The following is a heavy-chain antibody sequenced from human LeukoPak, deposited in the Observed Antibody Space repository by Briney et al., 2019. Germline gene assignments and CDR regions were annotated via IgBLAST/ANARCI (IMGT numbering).Heavy chain of an antibody. Sequence: GSLRLSCAASGFTFSDYALIWVRQAQGKGLEWISAIRGTGGTTYYADSVKGRCTISRDNSRNTVYLQMNSLRAEDTALYFCGKDPNGDYVGAFDFWGPGTMVTVSS. CDR1: GFTFSDYA. J-gene: IGHJ3*01. CDR3: GKDPNGDYVGAFDF. V-gene: IGHV3-23*01. D-gene: IGHD4-17*01. CDR2: IRGTGGTT.